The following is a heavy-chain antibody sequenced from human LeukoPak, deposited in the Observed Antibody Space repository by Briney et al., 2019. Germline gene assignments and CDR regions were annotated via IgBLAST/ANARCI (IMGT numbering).Heavy chain of an antibody. CDR2: INHSGST. CDR3: ARESTIFGVVTL. J-gene: IGHJ4*02. Sequence: PSETLSLTCAVYGGSFSGYYWSWIRQPPGKGLEWIGEINHSGSTNYNPSLKSRVTISVDTSKNQFSLKLSSVTAADTAVYYCARESTIFGVVTLWGQGTLVTVSS. V-gene: IGHV4-34*01. CDR1: GGSFSGYY. D-gene: IGHD3-3*01.